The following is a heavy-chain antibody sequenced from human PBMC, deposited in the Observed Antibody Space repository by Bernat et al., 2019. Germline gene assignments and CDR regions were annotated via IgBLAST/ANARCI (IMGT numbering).Heavy chain of an antibody. J-gene: IGHJ3*02. CDR3: ATPWRATYYYGSSGYYGWDAFDT. Sequence: GPGLVKPSETLSLTCTVSAGSISSNNYFWGWIREPPGKGLEWIGSVYSSGSTYYNPSFKGRVTISVDTSKNQFSLKLTSVTAADTAEYYCATPWRATYYYGSSGYYGWDAFDTWGQGTMVTVSS. CDR1: AGSISSNNYF. V-gene: IGHV4-39*01. CDR2: VYSSGST. D-gene: IGHD3-22*01.